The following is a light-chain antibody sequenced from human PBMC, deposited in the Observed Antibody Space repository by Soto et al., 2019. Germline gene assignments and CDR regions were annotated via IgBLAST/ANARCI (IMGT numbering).Light chain of an antibody. CDR2: EVT. V-gene: IGLV2-14*01. Sequence: QSALTQPASVSGSPGQSITIACTGSSSDLGGYNYVSWYQHHPGTAPKLMIYEVTNRPSGVSNRFSGSKSGNMASLTISGLQAEDEADYYCSSYTSSSTWVLGGGTKVTVL. CDR1: SSDLGGYNY. CDR3: SSYTSSSTWV. J-gene: IGLJ3*02.